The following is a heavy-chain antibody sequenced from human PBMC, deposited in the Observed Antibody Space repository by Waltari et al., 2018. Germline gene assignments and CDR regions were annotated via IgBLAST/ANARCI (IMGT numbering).Heavy chain of an antibody. CDR3: ARDVVFRYFDWSAFDI. CDR2: ISDDGTKS. V-gene: IGHV3-30*01. Sequence: QGQLVESGGGVVQPGGSVRLSCSASGFTFSTHAFHWVRQAPGKGLEWVAVISDDGTKSSFADSVKGRFTLSRDNSKNTLYLQMKTLRPEDTAMYYCARDVVFRYFDWSAFDIWGQGTMVTVSS. CDR1: GFTFSTHA. D-gene: IGHD3-9*01. J-gene: IGHJ3*02.